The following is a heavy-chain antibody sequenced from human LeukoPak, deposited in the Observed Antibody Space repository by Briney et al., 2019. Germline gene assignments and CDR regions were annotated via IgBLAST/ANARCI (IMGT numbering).Heavy chain of an antibody. D-gene: IGHD3-22*01. Sequence: SETLSLTCTVSGGSISSSSYYWGWIRQPPGKGLEWIGSIYYSGSTYYNPSLNSRVTISLDTSKKQFSLKLSSVTAADTAVYYCASYYYDSSGYFDAFDIWGQGTMVTVSS. CDR2: IYYSGST. J-gene: IGHJ3*02. V-gene: IGHV4-39*07. CDR1: GGSISSSSYY. CDR3: ASYYYDSSGYFDAFDI.